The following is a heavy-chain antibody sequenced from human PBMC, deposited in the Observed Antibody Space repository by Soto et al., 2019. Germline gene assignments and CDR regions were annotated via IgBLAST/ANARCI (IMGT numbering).Heavy chain of an antibody. Sequence: PSETLSLTCTVSGVSITSHYWTWIRHPPGKGLEWIGNIHYSGSTNYSPSLKSRVIISVDTSENQSSLKLSSVTTADTAVYYCTGGGPGHPFDYWGQGTLVTVSS. CDR1: GVSITSHY. CDR3: TGGGPGHPFDY. V-gene: IGHV4-59*11. CDR2: IHYSGST. J-gene: IGHJ4*02. D-gene: IGHD7-27*01.